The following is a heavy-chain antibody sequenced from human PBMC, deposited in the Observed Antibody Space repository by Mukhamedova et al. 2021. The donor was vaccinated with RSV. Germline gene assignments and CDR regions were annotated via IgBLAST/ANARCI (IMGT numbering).Heavy chain of an antibody. J-gene: IGHJ4*02. Sequence: GLVWVSRIKSDESATSYADSVKGRFIISRDNARNTLYLQMNRLRVEDTAVYFCARGGSLGTINYWGQGTLVTVSS. CDR2: IKSDESAT. D-gene: IGHD5-12*01. V-gene: IGHV3-74*01. CDR3: ARGGSLGTINY.